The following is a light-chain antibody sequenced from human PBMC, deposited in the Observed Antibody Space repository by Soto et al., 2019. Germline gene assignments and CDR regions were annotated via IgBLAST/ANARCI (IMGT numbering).Light chain of an antibody. CDR3: QQRRNSPPTWT. CDR1: QSVSSY. Sequence: EIGWTQSPATLSLSPGERATLSCRASQSVSSYLAWYQQKTGKAPRLLIYDASNRPTGIPARFIGSGSGTDFTLPISSLQPANFPVYYCQQRRNSPPTWTFGQGPKVDI. J-gene: IGKJ1*01. V-gene: IGKV3-11*01. CDR2: DAS.